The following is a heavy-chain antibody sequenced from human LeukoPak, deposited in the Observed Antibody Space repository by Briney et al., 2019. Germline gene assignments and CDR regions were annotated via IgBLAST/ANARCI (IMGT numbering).Heavy chain of an antibody. CDR2: INPSGGST. CDR3: ARVQGILWFGELLASSYYYYGMDV. CDR1: GYTFTSYY. V-gene: IGHV1-46*01. J-gene: IGHJ6*02. D-gene: IGHD3-10*01. Sequence: GASVKVSCKASGYTFTSYYIHWVRQAPGQGLEWMGRINPSGGSTSYAQKFQGRVTMTRDTSTSTVYMELSSLRSEDTAVYYCARVQGILWFGELLASSYYYYGMDVWGQGTTVTVSS.